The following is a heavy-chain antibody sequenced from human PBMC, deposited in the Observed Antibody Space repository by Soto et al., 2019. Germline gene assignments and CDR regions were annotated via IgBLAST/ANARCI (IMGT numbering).Heavy chain of an antibody. CDR2: ISSSSSTI. CDR1: GFTFSSYS. D-gene: IGHD5-12*01. Sequence: GGSLRLSCAASGFTFSSYSMNWVRQAPGKGLEWVSYISSSSSTIYYADSVKGRFTISRDNAKNSPYLQMNSLRAEDTAVYYCARDSSDYDFDYWGQGTLVTVSS. J-gene: IGHJ4*02. V-gene: IGHV3-48*01. CDR3: ARDSSDYDFDY.